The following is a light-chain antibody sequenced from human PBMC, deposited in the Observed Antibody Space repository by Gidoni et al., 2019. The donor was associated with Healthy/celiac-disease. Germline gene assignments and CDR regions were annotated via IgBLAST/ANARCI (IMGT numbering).Light chain of an antibody. CDR3: QQYNSYSGT. V-gene: IGKV1-5*03. CDR1: KCISSW. CDR2: KAS. Sequence: DIQMTQSPSTLSASVGDRVTITCRASKCISSWLAWYQQKPGKAPKLLIYKASSLESGVPSRFSGSGSGTEFTLTISSLQPDDFATYYCQQYNSYSGTFGQXTKVEIK. J-gene: IGKJ1*01.